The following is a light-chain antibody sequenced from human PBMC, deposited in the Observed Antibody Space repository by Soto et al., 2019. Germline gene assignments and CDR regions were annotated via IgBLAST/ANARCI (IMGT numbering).Light chain of an antibody. Sequence: EIVLTQSPGTLSLSPGERATLSCRASQSVSSSYLAWYQQKPGQAPRLLIYGASSRATGIPDRFSGSGSGTDFTLTISRLEPEDFAVYSCQQYGRSPLVTFGQGTRLEIK. J-gene: IGKJ5*01. CDR1: QSVSSSY. CDR3: QQYGRSPLVT. CDR2: GAS. V-gene: IGKV3-20*01.